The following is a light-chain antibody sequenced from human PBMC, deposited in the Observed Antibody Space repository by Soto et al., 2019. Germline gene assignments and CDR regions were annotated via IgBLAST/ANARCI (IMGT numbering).Light chain of an antibody. J-gene: IGLJ1*01. Sequence: QSVLTQPPSASGSPGQSVTVSCTGTRSDVGVYNYVSWYRQHPGKAPKLLIYEVSKRPSGVPDRFSGSKSGNTASLTVSGLQDEDEADYYCSSYAGSNNFVFGTGTKSPS. CDR1: RSDVGVYNY. CDR2: EVS. V-gene: IGLV2-8*01. CDR3: SSYAGSNNFV.